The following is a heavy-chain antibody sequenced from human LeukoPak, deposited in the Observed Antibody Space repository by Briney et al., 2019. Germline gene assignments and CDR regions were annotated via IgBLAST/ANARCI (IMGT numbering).Heavy chain of an antibody. CDR1: GFTFSSNA. Sequence: GGSLRLSCAASGFTFSSNAMIWVRQAPGKGLECVSAITAGGDTTYYADSVKGRFTISRDNSRNTLYLQLINLRADDTALYYCAKAYGTNGYYQLPIDFWGRRTLVTVSS. J-gene: IGHJ4*02. V-gene: IGHV3-23*01. D-gene: IGHD2-8*01. CDR3: AKAYGTNGYYQLPIDF. CDR2: ITAGGDTT.